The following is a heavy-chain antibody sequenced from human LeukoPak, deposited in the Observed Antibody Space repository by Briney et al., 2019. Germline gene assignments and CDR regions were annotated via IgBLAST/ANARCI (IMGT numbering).Heavy chain of an antibody. CDR2: IRYDGSNK. D-gene: IGHD3-3*01. V-gene: IGHV3-30*02. Sequence: GGSLRLSCAASGFTFSSYGMHWVRQAPGKGLEWVAFIRYDGSNKYYADSVKGRFTISRDNSKNTLYLQMHSLRAEDTAVYYCAKGIQDYDFWSGYSTEGFDYWGQGTLVTVSS. CDR1: GFTFSSYG. CDR3: AKGIQDYDFWSGYSTEGFDY. J-gene: IGHJ4*02.